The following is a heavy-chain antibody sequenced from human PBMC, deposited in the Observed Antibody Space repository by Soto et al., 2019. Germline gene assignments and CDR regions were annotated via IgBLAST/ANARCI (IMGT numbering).Heavy chain of an antibody. V-gene: IGHV1-18*01. CDR2: ISAYNGNT. CDR3: ARESPPADY. CDR1: GYTFSTYG. Sequence: QVQLVQSGAEVKKPGASVKVSCKASGYTFSTYGISWVRQAPGQGLEWMGWISAYNGNTNYAQKLXXRXTXITDTSTSTAYMELRSLRSDDTAVYYCARESPPADYWGQGTLVTVSS. J-gene: IGHJ4*02.